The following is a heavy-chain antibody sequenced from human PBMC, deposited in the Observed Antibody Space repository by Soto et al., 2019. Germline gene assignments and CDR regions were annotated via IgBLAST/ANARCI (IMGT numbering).Heavy chain of an antibody. Sequence: EVHLVEAGGGLVRIGESLRLSCAVSGFIFTNFRMSWFRQAPGKGLEWVSKIKQDGSETRYVDSVKGRFTISRDNAKNSLFLQMNSLRAEDTAIYYCARSYGTGFLSGYWGQGTLVTVST. CDR3: ARSYGTGFLSGY. D-gene: IGHD3-10*01. J-gene: IGHJ4*02. V-gene: IGHV3-7*01. CDR2: IKQDGSET. CDR1: GFIFTNFR.